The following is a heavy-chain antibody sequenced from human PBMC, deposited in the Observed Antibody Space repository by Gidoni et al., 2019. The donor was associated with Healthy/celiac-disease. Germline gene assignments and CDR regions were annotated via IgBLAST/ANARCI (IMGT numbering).Heavy chain of an antibody. V-gene: IGHV3-66*01. CDR2: IYSGGST. CDR3: ARVAYDSSGYLFDY. J-gene: IGHJ4*02. D-gene: IGHD3-22*01. Sequence: AASGFTVSSNYMSWVRQAPGKGLERVSVIYSGGSTYYADTVKGRFTISRDNTKNTLYLQMNSLRAEDTAVYYCARVAYDSSGYLFDYWGQGTLVTVSS. CDR1: GFTVSSNY.